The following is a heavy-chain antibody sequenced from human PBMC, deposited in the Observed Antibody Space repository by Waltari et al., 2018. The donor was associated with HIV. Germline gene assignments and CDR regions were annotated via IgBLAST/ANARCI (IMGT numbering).Heavy chain of an antibody. D-gene: IGHD6-19*01. CDR2: INVVGTT. V-gene: IGHV3-53*01. Sequence: EVQLVESGGGLIQPGGSLRVSCAASGFTVNNTYMSWVRQAPGNGLEWVSLINVVGTTFYADSVKGRFTIFRDISENTVFLQMDSRRDEDTAVYYGTRDHGSSGWPDHWGQGTLVTVSS. CDR3: TRDHGSSGWPDH. CDR1: GFTVNNTY. J-gene: IGHJ4*02.